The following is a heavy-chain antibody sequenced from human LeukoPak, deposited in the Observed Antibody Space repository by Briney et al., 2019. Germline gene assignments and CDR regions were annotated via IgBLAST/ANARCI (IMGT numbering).Heavy chain of an antibody. Sequence: SETLSLTCTVSGGSISSSSYYWGWIRQPPGKGLEWIGSIYYSGSTYYNPSLKSRVTISVDTSKNQFPLKLSSVTAADTAVYYCARHSSGWYYFDYWGQGTLVTVS. J-gene: IGHJ4*02. CDR2: IYYSGST. V-gene: IGHV4-39*01. CDR3: ARHSSGWYYFDY. D-gene: IGHD6-19*01. CDR1: GGSISSSSYY.